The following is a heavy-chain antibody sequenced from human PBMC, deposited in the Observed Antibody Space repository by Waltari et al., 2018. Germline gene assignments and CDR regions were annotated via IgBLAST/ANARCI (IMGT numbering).Heavy chain of an antibody. D-gene: IGHD6-13*01. CDR2: IYYSGST. CDR1: GGSISSYS. V-gene: IGHV4-59*01. J-gene: IGHJ4*02. CDR3: ARGSSSWYSDY. Sequence: QVQLQESGPGLVKPSETLSLTCTVSGGSISSYSWSWIRQPPGKGLEWIGYIYYSGSTNYNPSLKSRVTISVDTSKNQFSLKLSSVTAADTAVYYCARGSSSWYSDYWGQGTLVTVSS.